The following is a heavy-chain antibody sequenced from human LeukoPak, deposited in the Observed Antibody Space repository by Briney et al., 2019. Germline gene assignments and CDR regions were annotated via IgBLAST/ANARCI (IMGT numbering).Heavy chain of an antibody. V-gene: IGHV3-23*01. Sequence: GGSLRLSCAVSGFTFSDYAMSWVRQAPNKGLEWVSGISGSGGSTYYVDSVKGRFTISRDNSKNTLYLQMNSLRAEDTAVYYCARDESSSWIRVLDYYYLDVWGKGTTVTVSS. CDR3: ARDESSSWIRVLDYYYLDV. J-gene: IGHJ6*03. CDR2: ISGSGGST. CDR1: GFTFSDYA. D-gene: IGHD6-13*01.